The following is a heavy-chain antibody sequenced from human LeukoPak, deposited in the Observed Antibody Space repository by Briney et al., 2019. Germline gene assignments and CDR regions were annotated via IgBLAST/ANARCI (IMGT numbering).Heavy chain of an antibody. Sequence: SETLSLTCAVYGGSFSGYYWSWIRQPPGKGLEWMGEINHSGSTNYNPSLKSRVTISVDTSKNQFSLKLSSVTAADTAVYYCARGVHYYDSSGYYPLWGQGTLVTVSS. V-gene: IGHV4-34*01. CDR3: ARGVHYYDSSGYYPL. J-gene: IGHJ4*02. CDR1: GGSFSGYY. CDR2: INHSGST. D-gene: IGHD3-22*01.